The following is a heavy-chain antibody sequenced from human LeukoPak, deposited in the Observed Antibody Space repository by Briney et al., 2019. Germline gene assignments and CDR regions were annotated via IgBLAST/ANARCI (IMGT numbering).Heavy chain of an antibody. D-gene: IGHD2-15*01. CDR1: GGSFSGYY. V-gene: IGHV4-34*01. Sequence: PSETLSLTCAVYGGSFSGYYWSWIRQPPGKGLEWIGEINHSGSTNYNPSLKSRVTISVDTSKNQFSLKLSSVTAADTAVYYCARSTNFKGYCSGGSCLRDAFDIWGQGTMVTVSS. CDR2: INHSGST. CDR3: ARSTNFKGYCSGGSCLRDAFDI. J-gene: IGHJ3*02.